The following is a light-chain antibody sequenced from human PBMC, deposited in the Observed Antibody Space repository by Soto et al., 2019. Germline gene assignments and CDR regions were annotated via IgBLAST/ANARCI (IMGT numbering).Light chain of an antibody. CDR3: AAWDDSLNGPDVV. J-gene: IGLJ2*01. CDR1: SSNIGSNT. Sequence: QSVLTQPPSASGTPGQRVTISCSGSSSNIGSNTVNWYQQLPGTAPKLLIYSNNQRTSGVPDRFSGSKSGTSASLAMSGLHSEDEADYYCAAWDDSLNGPDVVFGGGTKLTVL. CDR2: SNN. V-gene: IGLV1-44*01.